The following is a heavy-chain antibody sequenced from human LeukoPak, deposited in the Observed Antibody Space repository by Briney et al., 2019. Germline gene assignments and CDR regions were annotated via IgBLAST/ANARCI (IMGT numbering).Heavy chain of an antibody. Sequence: GGSLRLSCAASGFTFSSYGMHWVRQAPGKGLEWVAVISYDGSNKYYADSVKGRFTISRDNSKNTLYLQMNSLRAEDTAVYYCAKDMVREGNYLNWFDPWGQGTLVTVSS. V-gene: IGHV3-30*18. J-gene: IGHJ5*02. CDR1: GFTFSSYG. D-gene: IGHD3-10*01. CDR2: ISYDGSNK. CDR3: AKDMVREGNYLNWFDP.